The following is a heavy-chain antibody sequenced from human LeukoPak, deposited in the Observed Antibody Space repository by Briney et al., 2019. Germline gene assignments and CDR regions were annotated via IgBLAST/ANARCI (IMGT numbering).Heavy chain of an antibody. V-gene: IGHV4-39*01. Sequence: TSETLSLTCTVSGGTISSSSYYWGWIRQPPGKGLEWIGSIYYSGSTYYNPSLKSRVTISVDTSKNQFSLKMSSVPAADTAVYYCAPGYCTSGSFYPIDDWGQGSLVTVSS. CDR2: IYYSGST. CDR1: GGTISSSSYY. CDR3: APGYCTSGSFYPIDD. J-gene: IGHJ4*02. D-gene: IGHD2-15*01.